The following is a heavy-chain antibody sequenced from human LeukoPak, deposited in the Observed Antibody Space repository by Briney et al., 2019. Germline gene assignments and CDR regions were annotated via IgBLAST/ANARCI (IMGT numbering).Heavy chain of an antibody. CDR2: IKQEGSEK. V-gene: IGHV3-7*01. CDR1: GFTFSTYW. D-gene: IGHD6-25*01. CDR3: ARYQGGGWDV. J-gene: IGHJ6*02. Sequence: GGSLRLSCAASGFTFSTYWMSWVRQAPGKGLEWVANIKQEGSEKYYVDSVKGRFTISRDNAKNSLYLQMNSLRAEDTALYYCARYQGGGWDVWGQGTTVTVSS.